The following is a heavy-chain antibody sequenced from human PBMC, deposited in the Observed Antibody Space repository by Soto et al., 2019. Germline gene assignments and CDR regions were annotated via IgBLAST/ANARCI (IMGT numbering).Heavy chain of an antibody. Sequence: QVKVVESGGGVVQPGRSLRLSCAASGFTFSNYGMHWVRQAPGKGLEWLAAIWYAGVNKHNADSVKGRFSTSRDNSKNTVYLQMNSLRAEDTAVYYCAREQAERVAASIDNNGLSNWFDSWGQGTLVTVSS. V-gene: IGHV3-33*01. CDR1: GFTFSNYG. CDR3: AREQAERVAASIDNNGLSNWFDS. D-gene: IGHD6-19*01. CDR2: IWYAGVNK. J-gene: IGHJ5*01.